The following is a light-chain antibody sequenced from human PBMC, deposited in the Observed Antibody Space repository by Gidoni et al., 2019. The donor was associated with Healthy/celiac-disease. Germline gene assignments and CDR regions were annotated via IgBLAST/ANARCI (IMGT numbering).Light chain of an antibody. Sequence: DIVLTQSPATLSLSPGERATLSCRASQSVSSYLAWYQQKPGQAPRLLIYDASNRATGIPARFSGSGSGTDFTLTISSLEPEDFAVYYCQQRKNTFGGGTKVEIK. CDR2: DAS. V-gene: IGKV3-11*01. CDR3: QQRKNT. CDR1: QSVSSY. J-gene: IGKJ4*01.